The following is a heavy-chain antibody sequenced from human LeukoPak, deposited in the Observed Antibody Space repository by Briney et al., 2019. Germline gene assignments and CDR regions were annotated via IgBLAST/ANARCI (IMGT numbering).Heavy chain of an antibody. CDR2: ISGSGGST. Sequence: GGSLRLSCLTSGFTLSTNAMSWVRQAPGKGLEWISGISGSGGSTYYADSVKGRFTISRDNSKNTLYLQVNSLRAEDTAVYYCARASEIYSSTHVDYWGQGTLVTVSS. V-gene: IGHV3-23*01. J-gene: IGHJ4*02. CDR3: ARASEIYSSTHVDY. CDR1: GFTLSTNA. D-gene: IGHD6-13*01.